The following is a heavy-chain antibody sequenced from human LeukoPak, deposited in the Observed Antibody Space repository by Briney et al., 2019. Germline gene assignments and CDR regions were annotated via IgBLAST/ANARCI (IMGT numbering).Heavy chain of an antibody. CDR2: IYYSGST. D-gene: IGHD3-9*01. V-gene: IGHV4-39*07. CDR1: GGSISSSSYY. Sequence: SETLSLTCTVSGGSISSSSYYWGWIRQPPGKGLEWIGSIYYSGSTNYNPSLKSRVTISVDTSKNQFSLKLSSVTAADTAVYYCARSYYDILTATDWFDPWGQGTLVTVSS. CDR3: ARSYYDILTATDWFDP. J-gene: IGHJ5*02.